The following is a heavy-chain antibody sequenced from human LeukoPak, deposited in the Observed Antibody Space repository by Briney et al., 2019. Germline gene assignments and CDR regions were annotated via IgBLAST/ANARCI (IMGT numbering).Heavy chain of an antibody. D-gene: IGHD3-22*01. CDR1: GFTFSNAW. J-gene: IGHJ4*02. V-gene: IGHV3-15*01. Sequence: GGSLRLSCAASGFTFSNAWMSWVRQAPGKGLEWVGSIKSKTDGGTTDYAAPVKGRFTISRDDSKNTLYLQMNSLKTEDTAVYYCTTEVVINYFDYWGQGTLVTVSS. CDR3: TTEVVINYFDY. CDR2: IKSKTDGGTT.